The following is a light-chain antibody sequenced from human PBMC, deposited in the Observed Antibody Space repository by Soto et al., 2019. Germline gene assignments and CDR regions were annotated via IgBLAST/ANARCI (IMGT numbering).Light chain of an antibody. CDR2: DAS. CDR1: QSITGW. J-gene: IGKJ1*01. CDR3: QQYNGFSRT. Sequence: DIQMTQSPSTLSASVGDRVTITCRASQSITGWLAWYQQKPGKAPKLLIYDASSLERGVQSRFSGSGSGTEFTLTISSLQPDDFATYYCQQYNGFSRTFGQGTKVEIK. V-gene: IGKV1-5*01.